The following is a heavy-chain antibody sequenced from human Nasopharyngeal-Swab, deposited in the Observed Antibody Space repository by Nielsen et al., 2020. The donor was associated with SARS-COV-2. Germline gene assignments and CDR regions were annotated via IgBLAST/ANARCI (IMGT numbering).Heavy chain of an antibody. V-gene: IGHV1-24*01. CDR3: ATGIAVAGTPDNYYYHYGMDV. Sequence: ASVQVSGKVSGYTLTELSMHWVRHAPGKGLEWMGGFDPEYGETIKAQKFQGRVTMTEDTSTDTAYMELSSLGSEDTTVYYGATGIAVAGTPDNYYYHYGMDVWGQGTTVTVSS. J-gene: IGHJ6*02. CDR1: GYTLTELS. CDR2: FDPEYGET. D-gene: IGHD6-19*01.